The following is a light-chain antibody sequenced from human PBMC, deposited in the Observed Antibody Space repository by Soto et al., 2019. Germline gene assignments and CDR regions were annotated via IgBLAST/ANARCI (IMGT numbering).Light chain of an antibody. J-gene: IGLJ2*01. CDR2: DND. CDR1: SPNIGNNF. Sequence: QSVLTQPPSVSAAPGQKVTISCSGSSPNIGNNFVSWYQQLPGTAPKLLIYDNDKRPSGIPDRFSGSKSGTSATLGITGLQTGAEADYYCATWDGSLSAVVFGGGTKLTVL. V-gene: IGLV1-51*01. CDR3: ATWDGSLSAVV.